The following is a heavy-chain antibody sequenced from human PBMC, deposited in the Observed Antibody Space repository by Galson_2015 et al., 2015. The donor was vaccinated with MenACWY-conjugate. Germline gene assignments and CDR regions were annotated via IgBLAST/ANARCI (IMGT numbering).Heavy chain of an antibody. CDR1: GFTFSTYN. Sequence: SLRLSCAASGFTFSTYNMNWVRQAPGKGLEWVSYISTSSSLIMYADSVKGRFTISRDDAKNSLYLQMNSLRAEDTAVYYCAREVSAETGADYWGQGTLVTVSS. CDR2: ISTSSSLI. J-gene: IGHJ4*02. D-gene: IGHD2-8*02. CDR3: AREVSAETGADY. V-gene: IGHV3-48*04.